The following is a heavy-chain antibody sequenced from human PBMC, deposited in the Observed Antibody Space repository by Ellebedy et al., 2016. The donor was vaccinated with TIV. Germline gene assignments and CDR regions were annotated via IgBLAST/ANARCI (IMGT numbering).Heavy chain of an antibody. D-gene: IGHD4-23*01. CDR3: ARDRWPEDY. CDR2: IKQDGSAK. J-gene: IGHJ4*02. V-gene: IGHV3-7*03. Sequence: GGSLRLSCAASGFTFSSYYMSWVRQALGKGLEWVANIKQDGSAKYYVDSVKGRFTISRDNANNILYLQMNSLGAEDTAMYYCARDRWPEDYWGQGTLVTVSS. CDR1: GFTFSSYY.